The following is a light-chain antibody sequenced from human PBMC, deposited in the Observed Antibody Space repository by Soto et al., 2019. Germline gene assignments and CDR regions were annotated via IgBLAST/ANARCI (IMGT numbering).Light chain of an antibody. Sequence: DIQMTQSQSSLSASVGDRVTITCRTSQTISDYLNWYQHKPGKAPKLLISAASSLQSGVPSRFSGSGSGTDFTLTISSLQPEDFATYYCQQSYSTLTFGPGTKVDIK. CDR2: AAS. V-gene: IGKV1-39*01. J-gene: IGKJ3*01. CDR1: QTISDY. CDR3: QQSYSTLT.